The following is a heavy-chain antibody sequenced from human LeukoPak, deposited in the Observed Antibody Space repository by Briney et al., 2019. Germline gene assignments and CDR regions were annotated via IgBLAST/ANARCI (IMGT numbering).Heavy chain of an antibody. CDR1: GFTFSGFG. CDR2: IRSDGSDK. Sequence: PGGSLRLSCAASGFTFSGFGMHWVRQSPGKGLEWVAFIRSDGSDKYYADSVKGRFTISRDNSKNTLYLQMNSLTAEDTAIFYCAKATGTLTNWGQGILVTVSS. V-gene: IGHV3-30*02. D-gene: IGHD1-1*01. J-gene: IGHJ4*02. CDR3: AKATGTLTN.